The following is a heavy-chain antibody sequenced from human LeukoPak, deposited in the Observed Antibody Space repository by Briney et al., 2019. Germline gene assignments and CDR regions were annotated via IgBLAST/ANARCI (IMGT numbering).Heavy chain of an antibody. Sequence: SETLSLTCAVYGGSFSGYYWTWIRQPPGKGLGWIGEINHRGSTNYNPSPKSRVTISVDTSKKQLSLKLTSVTAADTAVYYCARPRRGSGSWYGMDVWGRGTTVTVSS. CDR2: INHRGST. J-gene: IGHJ6*04. V-gene: IGHV4-34*01. CDR3: ARPRRGSGSWYGMDV. D-gene: IGHD6-13*01. CDR1: GGSFSGYY.